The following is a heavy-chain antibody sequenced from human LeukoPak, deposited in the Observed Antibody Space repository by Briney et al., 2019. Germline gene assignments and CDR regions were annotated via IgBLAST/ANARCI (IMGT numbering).Heavy chain of an antibody. V-gene: IGHV1-46*01. Sequence: ASVKVSCKASGYTFTSYYMHWVRQAPGQGLEWMGIINPSGGSTSYAQKFQGRVTMTRDTSTSTVYMELSSLRSEDTAVYYCARGRWELLLLYYFDYWGQGTLVTVSA. CDR1: GYTFTSYY. D-gene: IGHD1-26*01. CDR2: INPSGGST. CDR3: ARGRWELLLLYYFDY. J-gene: IGHJ4*02.